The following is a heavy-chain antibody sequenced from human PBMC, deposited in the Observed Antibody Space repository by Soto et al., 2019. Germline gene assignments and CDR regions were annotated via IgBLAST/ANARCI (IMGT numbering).Heavy chain of an antibody. D-gene: IGHD1-1*01. CDR2: IYYSGTT. CDR1: GVSITKGDYY. V-gene: IGHV4-30-4*01. CDR3: ARSRGRDYHWYYYGLDV. J-gene: IGHJ6*02. Sequence: SETLSRTWTVAGVSITKGDYYWSWIRQTPGKGLEWIGSIYYSGTTYNNTSLRSPVTISVDTSKNQFSLKLTYVTAADTAVYFCARSRGRDYHWYYYGLDVWGQGTTVTVSS.